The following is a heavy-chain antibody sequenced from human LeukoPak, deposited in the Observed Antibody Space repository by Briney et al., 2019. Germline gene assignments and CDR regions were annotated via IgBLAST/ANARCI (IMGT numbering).Heavy chain of an antibody. J-gene: IGHJ4*02. CDR1: GGSFSGYY. CDR3: ARVGSGWYRDY. V-gene: IGHV4-34*01. D-gene: IGHD6-19*01. CDR2: INHSGST. Sequence: NASETLSLTCAVYGGSFSGYYWSWIRQPPGKGLEWIGEINHSGSTNYNPSLKSRVTISVDTSKNQFSLKLSSVTAADTAVYYCARVGSGWYRDYWGQGTLATVSS.